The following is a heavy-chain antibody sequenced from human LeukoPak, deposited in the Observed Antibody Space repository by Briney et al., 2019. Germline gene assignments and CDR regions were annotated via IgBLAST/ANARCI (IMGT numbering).Heavy chain of an antibody. CDR2: ISYDGSNK. J-gene: IGHJ4*02. D-gene: IGHD6-13*01. Sequence: PGRSLRLSCAASGFTFSSYGMHWVRQAPGKGLEWEAVISYDGSNKYYADSVKGRFTISRDNSKNTLYLQMNSLRAEDTAVYYCAKDLFKAAAPDYWGQGTLVTVSS. CDR3: AKDLFKAAAPDY. V-gene: IGHV3-30*18. CDR1: GFTFSSYG.